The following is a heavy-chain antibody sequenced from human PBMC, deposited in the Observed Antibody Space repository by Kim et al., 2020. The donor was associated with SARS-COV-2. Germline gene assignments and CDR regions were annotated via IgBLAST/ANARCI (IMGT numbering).Heavy chain of an antibody. CDR3: ARVYGSGSPPGY. V-gene: IGHV1-18*01. J-gene: IGHJ4*02. Sequence: NYAQKLQGRVTMTTDTSTSTAYMELRSLRSDDTAVYYCARVYGSGSPPGYWGQGTLVTVSS. D-gene: IGHD3-10*01.